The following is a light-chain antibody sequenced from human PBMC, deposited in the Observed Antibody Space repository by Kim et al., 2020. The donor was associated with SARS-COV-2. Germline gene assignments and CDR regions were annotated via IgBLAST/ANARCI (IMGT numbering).Light chain of an antibody. CDR3: QAYDSSLSVVV. CDR2: GNS. CDR1: SSNIGAGYD. Sequence: QSVLTQPPSVSWAPGQRVTISCTGSSSNIGAGYDVHWYQQLPGTAPKLLIYGNSNRPSGVPDRFSGSKSGTSASLAITGLQAEDEADYYCQAYDSSLSVVVFGGGTQLTVL. J-gene: IGLJ2*01. V-gene: IGLV1-40*01.